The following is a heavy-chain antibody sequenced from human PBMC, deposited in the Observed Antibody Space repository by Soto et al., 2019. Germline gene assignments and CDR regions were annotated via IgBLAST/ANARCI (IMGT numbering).Heavy chain of an antibody. J-gene: IGHJ4*02. CDR2: IYYSGST. Sequence: PSETLSLTCTVSGGSISSYYWSWIRQPPGKGLEWIGYIYYSGSTNYNPSLKSRVTISVDTSKNQFSLKLNSMTAADTAVYYCARDDRDSTSPTFDYWGQGVLVTVSS. D-gene: IGHD6-6*01. CDR3: ARDDRDSTSPTFDY. CDR1: GGSISSYY. V-gene: IGHV4-59*12.